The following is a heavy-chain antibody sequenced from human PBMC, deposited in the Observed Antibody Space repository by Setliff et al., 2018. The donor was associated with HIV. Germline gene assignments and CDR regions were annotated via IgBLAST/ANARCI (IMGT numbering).Heavy chain of an antibody. J-gene: IGHJ4*02. CDR3: ARLGAEDFSDYDWVDY. D-gene: IGHD5-12*01. V-gene: IGHV4-34*01. CDR1: GGSFSGYY. CDR2: INHSGDT. Sequence: PSETLSLTCAVYGGSFSGYYWSWIRQPPGKGLEWIGEINHSGDTNYNPSLKSRVTISVDTSKNQHSLNLNSVTAADTAVYYCARLGAEDFSDYDWVDYWGQGTLVTVSS.